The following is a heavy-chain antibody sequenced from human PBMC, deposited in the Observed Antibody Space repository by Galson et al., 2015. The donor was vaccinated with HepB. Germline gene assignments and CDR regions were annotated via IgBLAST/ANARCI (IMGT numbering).Heavy chain of an antibody. CDR2: ISSLGTAT. V-gene: IGHV3-23*01. D-gene: IGHD2/OR15-2a*01. CDR1: GFTFSNYA. Sequence: SLRLSCAASGFTFSNYAMSWVRQAPGKGLEWVAAISSLGTATYYADSVKGRFTISRDNPKRTLYLQLHSLRVEDTATYFCARTQVLTHLDVWGQGTTVAVSS. J-gene: IGHJ6*02. CDR3: ARTQVLTHLDV.